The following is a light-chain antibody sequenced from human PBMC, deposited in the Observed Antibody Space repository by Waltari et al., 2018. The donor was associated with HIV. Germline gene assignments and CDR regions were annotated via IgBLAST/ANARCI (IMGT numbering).Light chain of an antibody. Sequence: EILMTQSPATLAVSPGDRATLSCKASQSAATNIAWYQQKPGQPIRLLIYGADTTATGVSGRFSGSGSGTDFTLTINNLQSDDSAVYFCQQYNSSPTFGQGTKVEV. V-gene: IGKV3-15*01. CDR3: QQYNSSPT. J-gene: IGKJ2*01. CDR1: QSAATN. CDR2: GAD.